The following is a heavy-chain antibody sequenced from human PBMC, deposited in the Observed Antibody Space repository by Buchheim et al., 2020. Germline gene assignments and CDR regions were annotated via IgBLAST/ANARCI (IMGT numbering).Heavy chain of an antibody. J-gene: IGHJ4*02. D-gene: IGHD6-19*01. CDR3: ASLVGSVAGPFDY. CDR1: GGSIRSSSYY. CDR2: IYYSGST. V-gene: IGHV4-39*01. Sequence: QLQLQESGPGLVKPSETLSLICSVSGGSIRSSSYYWGWIRQPPGKGLEWIGSIYYSGSTYYNPSLRSRVTISVDTSKNQFSLRLSSVTATDTAVYYCASLVGSVAGPFDYWGQGTL.